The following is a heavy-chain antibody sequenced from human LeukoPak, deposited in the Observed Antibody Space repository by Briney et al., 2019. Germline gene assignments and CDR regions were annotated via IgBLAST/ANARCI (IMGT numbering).Heavy chain of an antibody. Sequence: SETLSLTCAVSGYSISSGYYWGWIRQPPGKGLEWIGSIYHSGSTYYNPSLKSRVTISVDTSKNQFSLKLSSVTAADTAVYYCARVACSGGSCYHSFDYWGQGTLVTASS. J-gene: IGHJ4*02. CDR1: GYSISSGYY. CDR3: ARVACSGGSCYHSFDY. D-gene: IGHD2-15*01. V-gene: IGHV4-38-2*01. CDR2: IYHSGST.